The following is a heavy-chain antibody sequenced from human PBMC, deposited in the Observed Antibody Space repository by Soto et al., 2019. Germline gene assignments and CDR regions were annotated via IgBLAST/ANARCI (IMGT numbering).Heavy chain of an antibody. CDR3: ARGGTGHMDV. J-gene: IGHJ6*03. CDR1: GVSFSDYY. CDR2: INHSGSS. Sequence: PSETLSLTCAVYGVSFSDYYLSWIRQPPGKGLEWIGEINHSGSSNYNPSLKSRVTTSVDTSENQFSLRLSSVTAADTAVYYCARGGTGHMDVWGKGITVTVSS. V-gene: IGHV4-34*01.